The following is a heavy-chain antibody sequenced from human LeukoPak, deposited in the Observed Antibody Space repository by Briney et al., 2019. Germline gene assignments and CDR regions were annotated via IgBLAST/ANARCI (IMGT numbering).Heavy chain of an antibody. J-gene: IGHJ6*03. V-gene: IGHV4-4*02. CDR1: GGSISSSNW. CDR3: ARDPHIVGVPYYYYMDV. Sequence: PSETLSLTCAVSGGSISSSNWWSWVRQPPGKGLEWIGEIYHSGSTNYNPSLKSRVTISVDTSKNQFSLKLSSVTAADTAVYYCARDPHIVGVPYYYYMDVWGKGTTVTVSS. D-gene: IGHD1-26*01. CDR2: IYHSGST.